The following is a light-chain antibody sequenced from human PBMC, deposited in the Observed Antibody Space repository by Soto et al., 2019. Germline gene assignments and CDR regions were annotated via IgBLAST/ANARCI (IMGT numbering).Light chain of an antibody. CDR1: SSDVGGYNS. CDR3: DSYTSSGTYV. Sequence: QSVLTQPASVSGSPGQSITISCTGTSSDVGGYNSVSWFQQYPGKAPRLVIYDVSDRPSGVSNRISGSKSSNTASLTISGLQAEDEADYYCDSYTSSGTYVFGTGTKVTVL. V-gene: IGLV2-14*01. J-gene: IGLJ1*01. CDR2: DVS.